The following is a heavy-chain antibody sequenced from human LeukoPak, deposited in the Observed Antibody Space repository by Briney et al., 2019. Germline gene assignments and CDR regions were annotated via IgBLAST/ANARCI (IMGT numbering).Heavy chain of an antibody. CDR1: GGSFSGYY. J-gene: IGHJ4*02. V-gene: IGHV4-34*01. CDR3: ARGSEVAAGPHFDY. Sequence: SETLSLTCAVYGGSFSGYYWSWIRQPPGKGLEWIGEINHSGSTNYNPSLKSRVTMSVDTSKNQFSLKLSSVTAADTAVYYCARGSEVAAGPHFDYWGQGTLVTVSS. D-gene: IGHD6-13*01. CDR2: INHSGST.